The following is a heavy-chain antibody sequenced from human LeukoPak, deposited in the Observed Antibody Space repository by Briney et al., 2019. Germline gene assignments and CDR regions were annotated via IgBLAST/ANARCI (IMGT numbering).Heavy chain of an antibody. J-gene: IGHJ4*02. CDR2: INSNNGDT. CDR3: ARGRNYYDSSGYHTLYDF. V-gene: IGHV1-2*02. Sequence: ASVTVSCTASGYTFIVYYIHWVRQAPGKGLEWMGWINSNNGDTNYAQKFQGRVTMTRDTSISTAYMELSRLRYDDTAVYYCARGRNYYDSSGYHTLYDFWGQGTLVTVSS. D-gene: IGHD3-22*01. CDR1: GYTFIVYY.